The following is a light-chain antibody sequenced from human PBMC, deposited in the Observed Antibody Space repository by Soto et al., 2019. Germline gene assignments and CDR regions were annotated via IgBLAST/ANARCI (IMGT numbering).Light chain of an antibody. CDR2: KAS. Sequence: DIQMTQSPSTLSASVGDRVTITCRASQRISTWLAWYQQKPRKGPTLLIYKASRLESGVPSRFSGSGSGTEFALTISSLQPADFAAYYCQQYNTYSWTFGQGTKV. J-gene: IGKJ1*01. V-gene: IGKV1-5*03. CDR1: QRISTW. CDR3: QQYNTYSWT.